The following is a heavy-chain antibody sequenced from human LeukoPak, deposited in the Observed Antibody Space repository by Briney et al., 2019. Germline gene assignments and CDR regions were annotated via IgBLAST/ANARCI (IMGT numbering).Heavy chain of an antibody. Sequence: SETLSLTCAVADYSISSGYYWDWIRQPPGKGLEWIGGIYHSGSTYYNPSLKSRVTISVGTSKNQFSLKLNSVTAADTAVYYCARRNHAIFGVLIHYFDYWSQGTLVTVSS. J-gene: IGHJ4*02. CDR2: IYHSGST. CDR3: ARRNHAIFGVLIHYFDY. CDR1: DYSISSGYY. D-gene: IGHD3-3*01. V-gene: IGHV4-38-2*01.